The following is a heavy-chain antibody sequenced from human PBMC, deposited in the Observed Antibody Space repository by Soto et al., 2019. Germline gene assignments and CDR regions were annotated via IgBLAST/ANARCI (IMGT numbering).Heavy chain of an antibody. Sequence: EVQLVESGGGLVQPGESLTLSCAVSGITFSDHYMEWVRQAPGKGLEWVARSRNKAKSYSTDFAASVKGRFTISRDESKNSLYLQMNSLKTEDTAVYYCSILVGAWGQGTLVTVSS. CDR3: SILVGA. CDR1: GITFSDHY. D-gene: IGHD1-26*01. V-gene: IGHV3-72*01. J-gene: IGHJ4*02. CDR2: SRNKAKSYST.